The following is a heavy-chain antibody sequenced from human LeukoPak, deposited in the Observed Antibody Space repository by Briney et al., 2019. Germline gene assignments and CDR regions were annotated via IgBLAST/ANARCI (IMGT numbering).Heavy chain of an antibody. D-gene: IGHD4-23*01. CDR2: IKPDGSET. J-gene: IGHJ3*01. Sequence: GGSVRLSCEASGFAFSTFFMAWVRQSSGKGLEWVADIKPDGSETYYRGSVEGRFTISRDNADNSLYLQMNSLRAEDTAVYYCARDPGGSAWGAFAPWGQGPWYTVSS. V-gene: IGHV3-7*05. CDR3: ARDPGGSAWGAFAP. CDR1: GFAFSTFF.